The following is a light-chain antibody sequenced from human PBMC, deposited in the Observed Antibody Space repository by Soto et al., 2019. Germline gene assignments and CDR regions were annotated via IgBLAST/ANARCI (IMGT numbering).Light chain of an antibody. V-gene: IGKV3D-20*02. CDR1: QSVNSIY. J-gene: IGKJ2*01. CDR3: QQRNSWPET. Sequence: EIVLTQSPGTLSLSPGERATLSCRASQSVNSIYLAWYQQKPGQAPRLLIYDSSNRATGIPVRFSGSGSGTDFTLTISSLEPEDFAVYFCQQRNSWPETFGQGTKLEIK. CDR2: DSS.